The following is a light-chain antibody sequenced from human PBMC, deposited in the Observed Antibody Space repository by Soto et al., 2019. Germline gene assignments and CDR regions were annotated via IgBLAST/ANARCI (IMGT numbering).Light chain of an antibody. J-gene: IGLJ3*02. CDR2: DNN. CDR1: SSNIGAGYD. V-gene: IGLV1-40*01. Sequence: QSVLTQPPSVSGAPGQRVTISCTGSSSNIGAGYDVHWYQQLPGTAPKLLIYDNNNRPSGVPDRFSGSKSGTSASLAITGLQAVDEADYYCQSYDSSLSGGVFGGGTKLTVL. CDR3: QSYDSSLSGGV.